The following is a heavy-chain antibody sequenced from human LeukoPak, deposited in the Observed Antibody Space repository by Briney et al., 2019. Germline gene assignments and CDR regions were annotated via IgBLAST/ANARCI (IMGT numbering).Heavy chain of an antibody. V-gene: IGHV3-48*03. D-gene: IGHD5/OR15-5a*01. Sequence: GGSLRLSCAASGFTFSSYEMNWVRQAPGKGLEWVSYISSSGSTIYYADYVKGRFTISRDNAKNSLYLQMNSLRAEDTAVYYCARVSRTGDFDYWGQGTLVTVSS. CDR1: GFTFSSYE. J-gene: IGHJ4*02. CDR3: ARVSRTGDFDY. CDR2: ISSSGSTI.